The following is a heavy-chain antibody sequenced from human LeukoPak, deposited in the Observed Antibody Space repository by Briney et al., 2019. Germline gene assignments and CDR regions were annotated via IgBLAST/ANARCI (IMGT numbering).Heavy chain of an antibody. CDR3: ARAVYPSQSYYYGSGSFDAFDI. J-gene: IGHJ3*02. CDR1: GFTFSTYN. Sequence: QSGGSLRLSCAASGFTFSTYNMNWVRQAPGKGLEWVSYISTSTSTMYYADSVKGRFSISRDNAQNSLYLQMNSLRAEDTAVYYCARAVYPSQSYYYGSGSFDAFDIWGQGTMVTVSS. D-gene: IGHD3-10*01. CDR2: ISTSTSTM. V-gene: IGHV3-48*01.